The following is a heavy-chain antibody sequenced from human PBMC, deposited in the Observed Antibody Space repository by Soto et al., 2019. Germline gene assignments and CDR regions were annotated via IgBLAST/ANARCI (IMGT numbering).Heavy chain of an antibody. CDR3: ARGGFRLADYYFGLDV. CDR2: ISRRADYI. J-gene: IGHJ6*02. Sequence: EALLVESGGGLVKPGESLRLSCAASGFSLSSYNMNWVRQAPGKGLDYVSSISRRADYIKYVDSVKGRFTISRDNAENSVYLHMNNLRADDTGVYYCARGGFRLADYYFGLDVWGHGTTVTVSS. CDR1: GFSLSSYN. D-gene: IGHD3-10*01. V-gene: IGHV3-21*01.